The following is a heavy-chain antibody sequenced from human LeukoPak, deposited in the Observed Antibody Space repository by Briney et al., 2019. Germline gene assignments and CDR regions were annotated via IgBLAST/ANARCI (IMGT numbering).Heavy chain of an antibody. V-gene: IGHV4-34*01. Sequence: SETLSLTCALYGGSFCGYYWSWIRPPPGKGLEWIGEINHSGSTNYNPSLKSRVTISVDTPKNQFSLKLSSVTAADTAVYYCARVYYDSSGSAAGLDYWGQGTLVTVSS. D-gene: IGHD3-22*01. CDR1: GGSFCGYY. J-gene: IGHJ4*02. CDR3: ARVYYDSSGSAAGLDY. CDR2: INHSGST.